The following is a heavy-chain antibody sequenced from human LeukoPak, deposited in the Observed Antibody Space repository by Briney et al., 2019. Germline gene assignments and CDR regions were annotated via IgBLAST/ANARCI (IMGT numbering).Heavy chain of an antibody. Sequence: GGSLRLSCAASGFTFSSYSMNWVRQAPGKGLEWVSYISSSSSTIYYADSVKGRFTVSRDNAKNSLHLQMNSLRAEDTAVYYCACIAAAGFDYWGQGTLVTVSS. CDR2: ISSSSSTI. CDR3: ACIAAAGFDY. D-gene: IGHD6-13*01. CDR1: GFTFSSYS. J-gene: IGHJ4*02. V-gene: IGHV3-48*01.